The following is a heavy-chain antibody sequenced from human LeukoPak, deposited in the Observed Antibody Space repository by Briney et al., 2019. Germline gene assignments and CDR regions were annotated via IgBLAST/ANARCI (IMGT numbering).Heavy chain of an antibody. J-gene: IGHJ4*02. D-gene: IGHD3-10*01. V-gene: IGHV2-70*17. CDR3: ARTRGSSGSYYPDY. Sequence: ESGPALVKPTQTLTLTCTFSGFSLSTSGLCVSRIRQPPGKALEWLARIDWDDEKFYSSSLKTRLSIFKDTSKNLVVLTMTNMDPMDTATYYCARTRGSSGSYYPDYWGQGTLVTVSS. CDR1: GFSLSTSGLC. CDR2: IDWDDEK.